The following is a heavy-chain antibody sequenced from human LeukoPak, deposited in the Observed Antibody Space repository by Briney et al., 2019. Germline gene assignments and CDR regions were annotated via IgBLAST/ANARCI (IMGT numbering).Heavy chain of an antibody. J-gene: IGHJ4*02. Sequence: SETLSLTCTVSGGSISSYYWSWIRQPPGKGLEWIGYIYYSGSTNYNPSLKSRVTISVDTSKNQFSLKLSSVTAADTAVYYCARANHSRDLTYYLDYWGQGTLVTVSS. D-gene: IGHD3-9*01. CDR3: ARANHSRDLTYYLDY. CDR2: IYYSGST. V-gene: IGHV4-59*01. CDR1: GGSISSYY.